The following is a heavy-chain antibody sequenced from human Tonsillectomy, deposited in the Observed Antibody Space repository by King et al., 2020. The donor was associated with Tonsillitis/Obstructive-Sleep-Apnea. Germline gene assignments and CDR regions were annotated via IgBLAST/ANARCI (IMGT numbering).Heavy chain of an antibody. J-gene: IGHJ3*02. CDR1: GFTFSSYG. Sequence: VQLVESGGGVVQPGRSLRLSCAASGFTFSSYGMHWARQAPGKGLEWVAVISYDGSNKYYADSVKGRFTISRDNSKNTLYLQMNSLRAEDTAVYYCAKDLAYYYDSSGYDAFDIWGQGTMVTVSS. V-gene: IGHV3-30*18. CDR3: AKDLAYYYDSSGYDAFDI. CDR2: ISYDGSNK. D-gene: IGHD3-22*01.